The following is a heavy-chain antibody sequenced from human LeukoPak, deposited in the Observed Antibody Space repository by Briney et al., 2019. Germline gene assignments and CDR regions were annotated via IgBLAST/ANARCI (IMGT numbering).Heavy chain of an antibody. V-gene: IGHV1-69*05. CDR1: GGTFSSYA. D-gene: IGHD2-2*02. CDR3: AGVDIVVVPADIHPDGTYNWFDP. Sequence: GSSVKVSCKASGGTFSSYAISWVRQAPGQGLEWMGGIIPIFGTANYAQKFQGRVTITTDGSTSTAYMELSSLRSEDTAVYYCAGVDIVVVPADIHPDGTYNWFDPWGQGTLVTVSS. CDR2: IIPIFGTA. J-gene: IGHJ5*02.